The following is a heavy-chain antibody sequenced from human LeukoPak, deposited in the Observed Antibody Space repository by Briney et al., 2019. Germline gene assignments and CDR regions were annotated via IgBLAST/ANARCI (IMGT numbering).Heavy chain of an antibody. D-gene: IGHD2-2*01. V-gene: IGHV4-4*07. CDR3: ARQAYCSSTSCYRFYYYYGMDV. CDR1: GGSISSYY. J-gene: IGHJ6*02. Sequence: SETLSLTCTVSGGSISSYYWSWIRQPAGKGLEWIGRIYTSGSTNYNPSLKSRVTISVGTSRNQFSLKLSSVTAADTAVYYCARQAYCSSTSCYRFYYYYGMDVWGQGTTVTVSS. CDR2: IYTSGST.